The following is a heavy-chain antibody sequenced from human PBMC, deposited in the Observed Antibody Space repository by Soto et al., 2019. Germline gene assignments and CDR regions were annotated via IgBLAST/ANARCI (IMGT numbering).Heavy chain of an antibody. J-gene: IGHJ6*02. CDR3: ARDPNIVLVPAALRSYYYYYGMDV. CDR2: ISSSSSTT. V-gene: IGHV3-48*01. CDR1: RFTITSDA. Sequence: GGSLRLSCAASRFTITSDAINWDSQAPGKGLEWVSYISSSSSTTYYADSGKGRFTISRDNSKNTLYLQMNSLRAEDTAVYYCARDPNIVLVPAALRSYYYYYGMDVWGQGTTVTVSS. D-gene: IGHD2-2*01.